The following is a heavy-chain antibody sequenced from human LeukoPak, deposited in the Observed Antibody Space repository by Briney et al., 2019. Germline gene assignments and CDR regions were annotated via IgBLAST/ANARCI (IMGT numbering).Heavy chain of an antibody. D-gene: IGHD3-22*01. CDR3: ARSFYDSSGYPNFDY. Sequence: PGGSLRLSCAASGYTFSSYSMNWVRQAPGKGLDWVSFISSGSSYIYYGDSVKGRFTISRDNAKKSLYLQMNSLRAEDTAVYFCARSFYDSSGYPNFDYWGQGTLVTVSS. V-gene: IGHV3-21*01. CDR2: ISSGSSYI. CDR1: GYTFSSYS. J-gene: IGHJ4*02.